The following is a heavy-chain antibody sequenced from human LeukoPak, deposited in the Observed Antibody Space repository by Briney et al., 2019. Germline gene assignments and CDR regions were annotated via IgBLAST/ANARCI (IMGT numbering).Heavy chain of an antibody. J-gene: IGHJ4*02. CDR1: GFTFSNYL. D-gene: IGHD5-12*01. V-gene: IGHV3-7*01. CDR2: INQDGSKE. CDR3: VRDGGVSGYDLLDY. Sequence: GGSLRLSCAASGFTFSNYLMTWVRQAPGKGLEWVAHINQDGSKEYYMDSVKARFTISRDNAKNSLSLQMNGLRAEDTAVYYCVRDGGVSGYDLLDYWGQGTLVTVSS.